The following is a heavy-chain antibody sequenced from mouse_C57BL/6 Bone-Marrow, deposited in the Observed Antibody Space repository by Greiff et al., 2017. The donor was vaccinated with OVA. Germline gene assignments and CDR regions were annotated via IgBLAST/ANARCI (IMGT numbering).Heavy chain of an antibody. CDR2: INPNNGGT. Sequence: EVKLVESGPELVKPGASVKIPCKASGYTFTDYNMDWVKQSHGKSLEWIGDINPNNGGTIYNQKFKGKATLTVDKSSSTAYMELRSLTSEDTAVYYCARRYYGSRPYYAMDYWGQGTSVTVSS. J-gene: IGHJ4*01. V-gene: IGHV1-18*01. D-gene: IGHD1-1*01. CDR1: GYTFTDYN. CDR3: ARRYYGSRPYYAMDY.